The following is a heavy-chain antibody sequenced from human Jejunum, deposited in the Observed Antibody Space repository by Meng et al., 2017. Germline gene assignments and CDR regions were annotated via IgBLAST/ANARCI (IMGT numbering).Heavy chain of an antibody. V-gene: IGHV6-1*01. J-gene: IGHJ4*02. D-gene: IGHD1/OR15-1a*01. CDR3: ARDYGTSRPFEY. CDR1: GASASSAGAA. Sequence: RVRHYVQGLEKPAQPLSPSRAISGASASSAGAACTWTRQCPSRGLEWLGRTYDRSKWYNDYAVSVKGRIAINPATSKNQFFLQLNSVTPEDTAVYYCARDYGTSRPFEYWGQGILVTVSS. CDR2: TYDRSKWYN.